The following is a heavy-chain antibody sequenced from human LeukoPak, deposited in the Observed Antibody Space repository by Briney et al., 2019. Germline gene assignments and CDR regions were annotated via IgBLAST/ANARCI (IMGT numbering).Heavy chain of an antibody. CDR1: GFTVSTNY. V-gene: IGHV3-66*01. CDR3: ARDVRKQGLWS. Sequence: GGSLRLSCAASGFTVSTNYMSWVRQAPGKGLEWVSIIYSGDRTDYAGSLKGRFTISRDTSKNTLYLQMSSLRAEDTAVYYCARDVRKQGLWSWGQGTLVTVSS. D-gene: IGHD3-10*01. J-gene: IGHJ4*02. CDR2: IYSGDRT.